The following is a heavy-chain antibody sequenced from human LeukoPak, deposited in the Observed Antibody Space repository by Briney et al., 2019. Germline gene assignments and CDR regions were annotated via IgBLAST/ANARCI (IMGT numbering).Heavy chain of an antibody. CDR1: GYSISSGYY. D-gene: IGHD3-22*01. J-gene: IGHJ4*02. Sequence: SETLSLTCTVSGYSISSGYYWGWIRQPPGKGLEWIGYIYYSGSTNYNPSLKSRVTISVDTSKNQFSLKLTSVTAADTAVYYCARSSGYMSYWGQGTLVTVSS. CDR2: IYYSGST. V-gene: IGHV4-38-2*02. CDR3: ARSSGYMSY.